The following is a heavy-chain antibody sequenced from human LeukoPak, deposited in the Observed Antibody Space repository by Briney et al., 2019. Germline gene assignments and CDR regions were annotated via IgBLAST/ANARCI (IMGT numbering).Heavy chain of an antibody. Sequence: SETLSLTCTVSSYSIRSDYYWGWIRQTPGKGLEWIASINHSGITYYNPSLKSRVTISVDMSKNQFSLKLTSVPAADTAVSYCGRDRPSGYYDYWGQGILVTVSS. D-gene: IGHD3-22*01. CDR3: GRDRPSGYYDY. J-gene: IGHJ4*02. CDR1: SYSIRSDYY. V-gene: IGHV4-38-2*02. CDR2: INHSGIT.